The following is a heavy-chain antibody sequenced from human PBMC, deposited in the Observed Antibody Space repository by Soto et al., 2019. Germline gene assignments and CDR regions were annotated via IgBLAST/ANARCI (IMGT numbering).Heavy chain of an antibody. CDR2: IYYSGST. D-gene: IGHD3-9*01. Sequence: SETLSLTCTVSGGSISSYYWSWIRQPPGKGLEWIGYIYYSGSTNYNPSLKSRVTISVDTSKNQFSLKLSSVTAADTAVYYCARGEYDILTGYQKYFDYWGQGTVVTVSS. CDR3: ARGEYDILTGYQKYFDY. V-gene: IGHV4-59*01. J-gene: IGHJ4*02. CDR1: GGSISSYY.